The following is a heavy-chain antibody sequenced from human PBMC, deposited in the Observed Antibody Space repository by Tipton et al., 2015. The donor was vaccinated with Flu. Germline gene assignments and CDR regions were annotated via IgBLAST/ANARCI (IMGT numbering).Heavy chain of an antibody. CDR1: GYTFSNYN. V-gene: IGHV1-46*01. Sequence: QLVQSGPEVKKPGASVRISCTASGYTFSNYNMHWVRQAPGQGPEWIGIIYPTGGATTYAQRFQGRVTLTRDKSTSTVYMEMSSLRSEDTAVYYCARDRGLGSYAFDSWGQGTLVTVAS. J-gene: IGHJ4*02. CDR2: IYPTGGAT. CDR3: ARDRGLGSYAFDS. D-gene: IGHD3-10*01.